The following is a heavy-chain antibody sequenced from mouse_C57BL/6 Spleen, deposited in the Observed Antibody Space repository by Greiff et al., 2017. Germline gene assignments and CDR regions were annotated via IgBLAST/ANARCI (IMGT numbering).Heavy chain of an antibody. V-gene: IGHV6-3*01. Sequence: EVHLVESGGGLVQPGGSMKLSCVASGFTFSNYWMNWVRQSPEKGLEWVAQIRLKSDNYATHYAESVKGRFTISRDDSKSSVYLQMNNLRAEDTGIYYCTVLGRGAWFAYWGQGTLVTVSA. J-gene: IGHJ3*01. CDR3: TVLGRGAWFAY. CDR2: IRLKSDNYAT. CDR1: GFTFSNYW. D-gene: IGHD4-1*01.